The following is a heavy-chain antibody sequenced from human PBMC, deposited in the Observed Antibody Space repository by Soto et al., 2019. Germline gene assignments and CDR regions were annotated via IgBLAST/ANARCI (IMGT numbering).Heavy chain of an antibody. CDR2: IYYSGST. Sequence: SETLSLTCTVSGGSISNDNYYWSWIRQSPGKGLEWIAYIYYSGSTYYNPSLKSRLTISVDPSKNQFSLKLSSVTAADTAVYYSARKAYTATLYAASADFESWGQGTLVTVSS. V-gene: IGHV4-30-4*01. J-gene: IGHJ4*02. CDR3: ARKAYTATLYAASADFES. CDR1: GGSISNDNYY. D-gene: IGHD3-16*01.